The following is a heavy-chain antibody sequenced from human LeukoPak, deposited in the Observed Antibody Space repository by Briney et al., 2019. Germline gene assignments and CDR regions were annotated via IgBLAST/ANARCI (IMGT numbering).Heavy chain of an antibody. CDR3: ARDWTSGFHSLDY. D-gene: IGHD3-22*01. CDR2: IYYRGST. CDR1: GGSITSYY. Sequence: SETLSLTCTVSGGSITSYYWSWIRQPPGKGLEWIGYIYYRGSTNHNPSLTSRVTISVDTSKNQFSLKLSFVTAADTAVYYCARDWTSGFHSLDYWGQGTLVTVSS. J-gene: IGHJ4*02. V-gene: IGHV4-59*01.